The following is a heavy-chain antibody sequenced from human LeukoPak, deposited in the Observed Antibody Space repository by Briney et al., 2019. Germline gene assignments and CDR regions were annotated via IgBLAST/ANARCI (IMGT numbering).Heavy chain of an antibody. Sequence: GSVKVSCKAAPYTSTGYGSNWVRQAPGQGLEWMGMINPSAGSTNYAQSFQGRVTMTRDTSKSTVYMELTSLTSEDTAVYYCARGALGGYFDFGRRRTLVTVSS. J-gene: IGHJ4*02. V-gene: IGHV1-46*01. CDR1: PYTSTGYG. D-gene: IGHD2-15*01. CDR2: INPSAGST. CDR3: ARGALGGYFDF.